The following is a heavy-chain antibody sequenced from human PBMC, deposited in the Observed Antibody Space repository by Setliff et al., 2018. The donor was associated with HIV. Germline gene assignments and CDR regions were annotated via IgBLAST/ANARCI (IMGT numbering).Heavy chain of an antibody. Sequence: KTSETLSLTCAVSGYSISSGYYWGWIRQPPGKGLEWNGSIYHSGSTFYNPSLKSRVTISVDTSKNQFSLNLTSVTATDTAVYYCARGRGVRGVNDAFDIWGQGTMVTVSS. CDR3: ARGRGVRGVNDAFDI. J-gene: IGHJ3*02. CDR1: GYSISSGYY. CDR2: IYHSGST. V-gene: IGHV4-38-2*01. D-gene: IGHD3-10*01.